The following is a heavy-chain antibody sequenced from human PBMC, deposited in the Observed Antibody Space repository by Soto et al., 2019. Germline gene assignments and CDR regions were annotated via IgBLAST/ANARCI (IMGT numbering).Heavy chain of an antibody. D-gene: IGHD6-6*01. J-gene: IGHJ4*02. CDR2: IYYSGST. CDR1: GGSISSGGYY. V-gene: IGHV4-31*03. CDR3: ARWYISSSGYSTPRSLYFDY. Sequence: QVQLQESGPGLVKPSQTLSLTCTVSGGSISSGGYYWSWIRQHPGKGLEWIGYIYYSGSTYYNPSLKSRVTISVDTSKNQFSLKLSSVTAADTAVYYCARWYISSSGYSTPRSLYFDYWGQGTLVTVSS.